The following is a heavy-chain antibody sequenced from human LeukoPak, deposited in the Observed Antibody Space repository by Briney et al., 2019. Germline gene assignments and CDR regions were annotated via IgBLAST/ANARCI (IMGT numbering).Heavy chain of an antibody. CDR1: GVSVSIGSYY. CDR3: ARNPFPHSGSWPYYDF. CDR2: IYTSGST. Sequence: PSQTLSLTCTVSGVSVSIGSYYYRWIRQPAGEGLEWIGRIYTSGSTNYNPSLKGRVTISVDTSKNQFSLKLTSVTAADTAVYYCARNPFPHSGSWPYYDFWGQGTLVTVSS. D-gene: IGHD6-13*01. J-gene: IGHJ4*02. V-gene: IGHV4-61*02.